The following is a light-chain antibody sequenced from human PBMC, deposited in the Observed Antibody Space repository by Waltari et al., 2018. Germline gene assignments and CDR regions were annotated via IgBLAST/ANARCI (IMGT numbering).Light chain of an antibody. J-gene: IGKJ4*01. CDR2: SAS. V-gene: IGKV1-39*01. CDR3: QQTYSKLRT. CDR1: QSISNY. Sequence: DIQMTQSPSSLSASVGDTVTITCRASQSISNYLNWYQQKPGKAPNLLVYSASSLQSELPSRLTGSGSRTELTLTITSLQQEGFAAYYFQQTYSKLRTFRRGTKVGIK.